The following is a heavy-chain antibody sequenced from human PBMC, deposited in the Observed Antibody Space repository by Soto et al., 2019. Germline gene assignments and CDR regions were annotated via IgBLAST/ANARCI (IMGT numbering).Heavy chain of an antibody. Sequence: EVQLVESGGGLVQPGGSLRLSCAASGFTFSSYWMHWVRQAPGKGLVWVSRINSDGSSTSYADSVKGRVTISRDNAKNTLYLQMNSRRAAGTAVYYCAVAVAGPTAIGYWGQGTLVTVSS. J-gene: IGHJ4*02. CDR3: AVAVAGPTAIGY. D-gene: IGHD6-19*01. CDR2: INSDGSST. CDR1: GFTFSSYW. V-gene: IGHV3-74*01.